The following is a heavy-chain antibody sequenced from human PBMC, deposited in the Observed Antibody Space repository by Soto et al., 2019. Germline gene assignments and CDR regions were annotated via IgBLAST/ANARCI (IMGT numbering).Heavy chain of an antibody. J-gene: IGHJ3*02. CDR3: ARSSGAVTESDAFDI. CDR1: GGTFSSYT. Sequence: QVQLVQSEAEVKKPGSSVKVSCKASGGTFSSYTISWVRQAPGQGLEWMGRIIPILGIANYAQKFQGRVTITADKSTSTAYMELSSLRSEDTAVYYCARSSGAVTESDAFDIWGQGTMVTVSS. D-gene: IGHD4-17*01. V-gene: IGHV1-69*02. CDR2: IIPILGIA.